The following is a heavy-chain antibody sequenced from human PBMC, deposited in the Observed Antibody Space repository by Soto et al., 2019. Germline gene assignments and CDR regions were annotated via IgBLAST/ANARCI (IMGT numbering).Heavy chain of an antibody. CDR2: ISYDGSNE. V-gene: IGHV3-30-3*01. CDR1: GFTFSSYA. CDR3: ARDQRDSSGYHRGMDV. J-gene: IGHJ6*02. Sequence: GGSLRLSCAASGFTFSSYAMHWVRQAPGKGLEWVAVISYDGSNEFYADSVKGRFTISRDNSKNTLYLQINSLRAEDTAVYYCARDQRDSSGYHRGMDVWGQGTTVTVSS. D-gene: IGHD3-22*01.